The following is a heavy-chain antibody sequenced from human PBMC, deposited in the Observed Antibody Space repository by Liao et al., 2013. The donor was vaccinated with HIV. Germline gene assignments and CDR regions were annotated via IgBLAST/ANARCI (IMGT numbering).Heavy chain of an antibody. CDR3: ARGPIAVAGTPIDY. D-gene: IGHD6-19*01. V-gene: IGHV4-39*07. CDR2: IYYSGST. Sequence: QLQLQESGPGLVKPSETLSLTCTVSGGSISSSSYYWGWIRQPPGKGLEWIGSIYYSGSTYYNPSLKSRVTISVDTSKNQFSLKLSSVTAADTAVYYCARGPIAVAGTPIDYWGQGTLVTVSS. CDR1: GGSISSSSYY. J-gene: IGHJ4*02.